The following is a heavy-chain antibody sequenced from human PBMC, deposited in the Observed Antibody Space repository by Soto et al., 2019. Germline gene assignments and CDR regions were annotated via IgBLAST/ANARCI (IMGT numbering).Heavy chain of an antibody. J-gene: IGHJ6*02. V-gene: IGHV1-2*02. Sequence: QVQLVQSGAEVRNPGASLKVSCKASGYTFIGNYIHWVRQAPGQGLEWMGWMSPSGGDTQFAQMFQGRVTMTRDTSISTAYMELSSLRSADTGIYYWARAELPNRYYYYARDVLGQGTMVTVS. CDR2: MSPSGGDT. D-gene: IGHD3-10*01. CDR1: GYTFIGNY. CDR3: ARAELPNRYYYYARDV.